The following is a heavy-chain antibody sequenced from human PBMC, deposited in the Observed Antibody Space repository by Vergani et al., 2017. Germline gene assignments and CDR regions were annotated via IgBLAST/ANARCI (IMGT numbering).Heavy chain of an antibody. CDR3: ASRVSAGGGLDT. Sequence: VQMVESGGGVVQPGRSLRLSCAVSGFRFSDYGMHWVRQAPGRGLEWVSSITSTGATINYADSVKGRFTISRDNAKKFLYLQMNNLTAEDTALYYCASRVSAGGGLDTWGQGTLVTVS. D-gene: IGHD2-15*01. V-gene: IGHV3-21*02. CDR2: ITSTGATI. J-gene: IGHJ5*02. CDR1: GFRFSDYG.